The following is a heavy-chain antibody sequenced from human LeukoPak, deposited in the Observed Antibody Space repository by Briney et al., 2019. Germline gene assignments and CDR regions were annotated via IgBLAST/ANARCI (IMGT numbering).Heavy chain of an antibody. D-gene: IGHD6-19*01. V-gene: IGHV3-48*02. Sequence: GGSLRLSCAASGFTFSDYAMSWVRQAPGKGLEWVSYISSSSSTIYYADSVKGRFTISRDNAKNSLYLQMNSLRDEDTAVYYCARDRGQLASMDVWGQGTTVTVSS. CDR1: GFTFSDYA. CDR3: ARDRGQLASMDV. J-gene: IGHJ6*02. CDR2: ISSSSSTI.